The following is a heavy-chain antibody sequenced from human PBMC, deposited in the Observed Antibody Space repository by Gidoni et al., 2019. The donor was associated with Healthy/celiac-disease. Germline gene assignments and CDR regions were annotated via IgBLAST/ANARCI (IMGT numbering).Heavy chain of an antibody. CDR3: ASVVDTVGAFDI. V-gene: IGHV3-30-3*01. CDR1: GFTFSSYA. Sequence: QVQLVESGGGVVQPGRSLSLSCTASGFTFSSYAMHWVRQAPGKGLEWVAVISYDGSNQYYADSVKGRFTISRDNSKNTLYLQMNSLRPEDTAVYYCASVVDTVGAFDIWGQGTMVTVSS. D-gene: IGHD5-18*01. CDR2: ISYDGSNQ. J-gene: IGHJ3*02.